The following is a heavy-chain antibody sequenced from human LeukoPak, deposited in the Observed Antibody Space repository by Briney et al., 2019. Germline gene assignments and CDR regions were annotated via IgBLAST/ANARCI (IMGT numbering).Heavy chain of an antibody. CDR1: GGSISRSSYY. V-gene: IGHV4-39*01. J-gene: IGHJ5*02. CDR2: IYYSGST. Sequence: PSETLSLTCTVSGGSISRSSYYWGWIRQPPGKGLQWIGSIYYSGSTYYNPSLKSRVTISVDTSKNQFSLKLSSVTAADTAVYYCARHGFYWFDPWGQGTLVTVSS. CDR3: ARHGFYWFDP. D-gene: IGHD2-2*03.